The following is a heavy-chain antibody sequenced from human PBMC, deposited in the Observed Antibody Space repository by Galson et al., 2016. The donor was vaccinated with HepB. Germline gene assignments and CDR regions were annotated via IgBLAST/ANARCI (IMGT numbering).Heavy chain of an antibody. CDR2: ISSNRRYI. CDR3: ARDFRGSNIASRDFDY. CDR1: GFTFSGSS. J-gene: IGHJ4*02. Sequence: SLRLSCAASGFTFSGSSMNWVRQAPGKGLEWVSSISSNRRYINYVDSVRGRFTISRDDAKNSLYLQMNSLRAEDTAVYYCARDFRGSNIASRDFDYWGQGTLVTVSS. D-gene: IGHD6-6*01. V-gene: IGHV3-21*01.